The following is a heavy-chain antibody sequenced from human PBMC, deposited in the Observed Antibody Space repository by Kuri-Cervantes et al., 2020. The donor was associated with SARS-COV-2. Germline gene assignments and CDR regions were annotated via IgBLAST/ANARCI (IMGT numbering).Heavy chain of an antibody. CDR1: GFTFSSVG. D-gene: IGHD1-26*01. Sequence: GESLKISCAASGFTFSSVGMHWVRRAPGKGLEWVALISYDGRSTFYADSVKGRFTVSRDNSKNMVFLQMNSLGADDTAVYHCARDQSGSYYFGYFDYWGQGTLVTVSS. CDR3: ARDQSGSYYFGYFDY. CDR2: ISYDGRST. V-gene: IGHV3-30*03. J-gene: IGHJ4*02.